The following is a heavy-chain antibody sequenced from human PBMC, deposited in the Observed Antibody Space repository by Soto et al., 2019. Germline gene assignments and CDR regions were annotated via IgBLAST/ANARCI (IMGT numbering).Heavy chain of an antibody. V-gene: IGHV1-69*13. D-gene: IGHD6-6*01. CDR2: IIPIFGTA. CDR1: GGTFSSYA. CDR3: ARGGRSSSSRAFDI. Sequence: ASVKVSCKASGGTFSSYAISWVRQAPGQGLEWMGGIIPIFGTANYAQKFQGRVTITADESTSTAYMELSSLRSEDTAVYYCARGGRSSSSRAFDIWGQGTMVTVSS. J-gene: IGHJ3*02.